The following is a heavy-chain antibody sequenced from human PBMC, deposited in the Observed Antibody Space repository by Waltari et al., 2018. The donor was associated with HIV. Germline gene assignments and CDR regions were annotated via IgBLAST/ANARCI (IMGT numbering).Heavy chain of an antibody. Sequence: HLQLQESGPGLVKQSETLSLTCTVDGGAISNSNYIWGWISQTPGKGLEWIGSIYYSGSTFYNPSLKSRLTISVDTSKYQFSLKLSTVTTADTAVFYCARHSLRVGAAYWNFDLSGLGTLVTVS. J-gene: IGHJ2*01. CDR3: ARHSLRVGAAYWNFDL. CDR2: IYYSGST. CDR1: GGAISNSNYI. V-gene: IGHV4-39*01. D-gene: IGHD1-26*01.